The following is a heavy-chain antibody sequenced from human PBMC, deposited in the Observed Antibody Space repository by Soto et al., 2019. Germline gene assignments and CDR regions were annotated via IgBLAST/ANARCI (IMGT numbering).Heavy chain of an antibody. CDR1: GDSISRNGYF. CDR3: ARGTMLRGPGYYYAMDV. J-gene: IGHJ6*02. D-gene: IGHD3-10*01. CDR2: VYYDGRS. Sequence: SETLSLTCSVSGDSISRNGYFWTWIRQHPGKGLEWIGYVYYDGRSYYTPSLKSRVIISVDTSKNQFSLNPTAVTAADTAVYYCARGTMLRGPGYYYAMDVWGQGTTVTVSS. V-gene: IGHV4-31*03.